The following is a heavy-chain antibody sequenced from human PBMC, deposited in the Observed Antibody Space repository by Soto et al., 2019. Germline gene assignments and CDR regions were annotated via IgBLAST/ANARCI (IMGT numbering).Heavy chain of an antibody. V-gene: IGHV4-30-2*01. Sequence: SETLFLTCAVSGGSISSGSYSWSWIRQPPGKGLKWIGYIYHSGTTYYNPSLKSRVTMSLDKSRNQFSLKLSSVTAADTAVYYCARARGYSGYTRFFDYWGQGTLVTV. CDR1: GGSISSGSYS. CDR2: IYHSGTT. CDR3: ARARGYSGYTRFFDY. J-gene: IGHJ4*02. D-gene: IGHD5-12*01.